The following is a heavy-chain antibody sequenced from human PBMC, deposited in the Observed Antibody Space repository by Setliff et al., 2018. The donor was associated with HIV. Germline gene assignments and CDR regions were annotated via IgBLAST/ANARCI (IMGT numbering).Heavy chain of an antibody. D-gene: IGHD3-22*01. CDR3: ARSRTSSGYYGVTGYGMDV. J-gene: IGHJ6*02. CDR1: DYSISSGYY. CDR2: IYHSGST. Sequence: SETLSLTCAVSDYSISSGYYWGWIRQTPGKGLEWIGSIYHSGSTYYNPSLKSRLTISVDTSKNQFSLKMSSVTTADTAVYYCARSRTSSGYYGVTGYGMDVWGQGTTVTVSS. V-gene: IGHV4-38-2*01.